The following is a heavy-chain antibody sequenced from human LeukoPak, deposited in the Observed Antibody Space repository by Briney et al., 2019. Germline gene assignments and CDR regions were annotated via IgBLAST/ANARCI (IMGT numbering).Heavy chain of an antibody. D-gene: IGHD3-10*01. CDR1: GGSISGHY. V-gene: IGHV4-59*11. J-gene: IGHJ4*02. Sequence: SETLPLTCTVSGGSISGHYWSWIRQPPGKGLEWIGYIHYSGSTKYNPSLKSRVTISVDKAKNQFSLKVSSVTAADTAVYYCAREIHYYGSGSYDYWGQGTLVTVSS. CDR3: AREIHYYGSGSYDY. CDR2: IHYSGST.